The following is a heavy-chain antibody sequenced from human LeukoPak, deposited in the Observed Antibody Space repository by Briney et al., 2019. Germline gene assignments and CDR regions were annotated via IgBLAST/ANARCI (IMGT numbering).Heavy chain of an antibody. D-gene: IGHD3-22*01. CDR1: GFTFSSYA. CDR2: ISGSGGST. CDR3: ARDDTYYYDSSGSDAFDI. V-gene: IGHV3-23*01. J-gene: IGHJ3*02. Sequence: GGSLRLSCAASGFTFSSYAMSWVRQAPGKGLEWVSAISGSGGSTYYADSVKGRFTISRDNAKNSLYLQMNSLRAEDTAVYYCARDDTYYYDSSGSDAFDIWGQGTMVTVSS.